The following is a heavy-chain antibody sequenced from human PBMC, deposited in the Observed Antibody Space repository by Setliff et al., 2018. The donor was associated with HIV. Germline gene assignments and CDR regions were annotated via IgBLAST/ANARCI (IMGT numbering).Heavy chain of an antibody. J-gene: IGHJ4*02. V-gene: IGHV1-46*01. Sequence: GASVKVSCKASGYTFTSYYMHWVRHAPGQGLEWMGIINPSGGSTSYAQKFQGRVTMTRDTSTSTVYMELSSLRSEDTAVSYCARGGGSTGYSSGWYLLDFDYWGQGTLVTVSS. CDR2: INPSGGST. CDR1: GYTFTSYY. CDR3: ARGGGSTGYSSGWYLLDFDY. D-gene: IGHD6-19*01.